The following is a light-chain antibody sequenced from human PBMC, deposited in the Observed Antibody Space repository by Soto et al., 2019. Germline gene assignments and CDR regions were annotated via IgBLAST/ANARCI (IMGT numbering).Light chain of an antibody. CDR2: DAS. Sequence: DIQMTQSPSTLSASVGDRVTITCRASQRISTCLAWYQQKPGIAPKVLISDASTLESGVPSRFSGSGSETEFTLTISSLQPDDFGTYYCQQYYSFLKTFGQGTKVDIK. CDR1: QRISTC. J-gene: IGKJ1*01. CDR3: QQYYSFLKT. V-gene: IGKV1-5*01.